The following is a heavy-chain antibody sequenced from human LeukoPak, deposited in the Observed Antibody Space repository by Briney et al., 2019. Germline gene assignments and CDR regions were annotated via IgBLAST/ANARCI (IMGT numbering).Heavy chain of an antibody. J-gene: IGHJ4*02. CDR3: ARGGRIVGTTPVLDY. D-gene: IGHD1-26*01. Sequence: SETLSLTCAVYGGSFSGYYWSWIRQPPGKGLEWIGEINHSGSTNYNPSLKSRVTISVDTSKNQFSLNLSSVTAADTAVYYCARGGRIVGTTPVLDYWDQGTLVTVSS. CDR1: GGSFSGYY. CDR2: INHSGST. V-gene: IGHV4-34*01.